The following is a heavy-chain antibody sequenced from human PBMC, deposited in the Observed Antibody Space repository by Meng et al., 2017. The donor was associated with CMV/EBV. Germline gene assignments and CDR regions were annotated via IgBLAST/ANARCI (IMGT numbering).Heavy chain of an antibody. Sequence: ASVKVSCKASGYTFTGYYMHWVRQAPGQGLEWMGWINPNSGGTNYAQKFQGRVTMTRDTSISTAYMELSRLRSDDTAVYYCASTATMFYYYYGMDVWGQGTTVTVSS. D-gene: IGHD5-24*01. V-gene: IGHV1-2*02. CDR3: ASTATMFYYYYGMDV. CDR1: GYTFTGYY. J-gene: IGHJ6*02. CDR2: INPNSGGT.